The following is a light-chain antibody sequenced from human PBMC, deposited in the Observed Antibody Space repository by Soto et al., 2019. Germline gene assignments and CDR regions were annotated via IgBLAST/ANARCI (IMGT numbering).Light chain of an antibody. CDR3: QQYSSYPLT. CDR2: KAS. Sequence: DIQMTQSPSTLSASVGDRATITCRASESVGSWLAWYQQKPGKAPKLLIYKASSLESGIPSRFSGTRSGTDFTLSISSLQPDDFATYYCQQYSSYPLTLGGRTKLEIK. V-gene: IGKV1-5*03. CDR1: ESVGSW. J-gene: IGKJ4*01.